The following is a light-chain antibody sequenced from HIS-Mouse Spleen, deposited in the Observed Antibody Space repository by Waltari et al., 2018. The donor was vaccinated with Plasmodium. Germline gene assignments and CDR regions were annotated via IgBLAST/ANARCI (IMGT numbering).Light chain of an antibody. V-gene: IGKV3-15*01. Sequence: EIVITQSPAPPSLSPGERATLSRRASQRVSSNLAWYQQKPGQAPRLLIYGASTRATGIPARFSGSGSGTEFTLTISSLQSEDFAVYYCQQYNNWSFTFGPGTKVDIK. CDR3: QQYNNWSFT. CDR2: GAS. CDR1: QRVSSN. J-gene: IGKJ3*01.